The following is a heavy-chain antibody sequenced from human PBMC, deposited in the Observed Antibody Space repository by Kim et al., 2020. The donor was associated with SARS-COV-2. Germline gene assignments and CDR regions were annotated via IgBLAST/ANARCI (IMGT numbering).Heavy chain of an antibody. CDR3: VRGGYYYYSGSPDY. CDR2: IWYDGSDK. V-gene: IGHV3-33*01. CDR1: GFTFSSYG. D-gene: IGHD3-10*01. Sequence: GGSLRLSCAASGFTFSSYGMHWVRQAPGKGLEWVAVIWYDGSDKYYADSVKGRFTISRDNSKNTLYLQMNSLRVEDTALYYCVRGGYYYYSGSPDYWGQGTLVTVSS. J-gene: IGHJ4*02.